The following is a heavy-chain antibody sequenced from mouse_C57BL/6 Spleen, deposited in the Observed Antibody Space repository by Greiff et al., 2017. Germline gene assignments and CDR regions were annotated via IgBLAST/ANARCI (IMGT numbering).Heavy chain of an antibody. J-gene: IGHJ4*01. CDR2: INYDGSST. CDR3: AREWLGAMDY. D-gene: IGHD2-2*01. V-gene: IGHV5-16*01. CDR1: GFTFSDYY. Sequence: EVKLMESEGGLVQPGSSMKLSCTASGFTFSDYYMAWVRPVPEKGLEWVANINYDGSSTYYLDSLKSRFIISRDNAKNILYLQMSSLKSEDTATYYCAREWLGAMDYWGQGTSVTVSS.